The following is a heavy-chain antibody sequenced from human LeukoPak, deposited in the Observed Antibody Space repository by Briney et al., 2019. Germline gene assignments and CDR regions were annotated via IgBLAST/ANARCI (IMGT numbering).Heavy chain of an antibody. CDR1: GAXLSSYY. CDR3: ARTSAVVSWLDN. J-gene: IGHJ4*02. Sequence: PSETLSLTCTVSGAXLSSYYCTWIRQPAGKGLEWIGRIYSSGSTDYNPSLNSRVTISVDTSKNQFSLKLSSVTAADTAVYYCARTSAVVSWLDNWGQGTLVTVSS. D-gene: IGHD2-2*01. CDR2: IYSSGST. V-gene: IGHV4-4*07.